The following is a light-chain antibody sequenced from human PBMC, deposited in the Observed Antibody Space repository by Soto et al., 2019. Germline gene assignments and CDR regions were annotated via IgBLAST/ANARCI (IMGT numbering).Light chain of an antibody. J-gene: IGKJ5*01. V-gene: IGKV1-33*01. Sequence: DIQMTQSPSSLSASVGDRVTITCQASQDISNYLNWYQQKPGKAPKLLIYDASNLETGVPSRFSGSGSGTDFTFTISSLQPEDIATYYCQQYDNSITFGQGTRLEI. CDR3: QQYDNSIT. CDR1: QDISNY. CDR2: DAS.